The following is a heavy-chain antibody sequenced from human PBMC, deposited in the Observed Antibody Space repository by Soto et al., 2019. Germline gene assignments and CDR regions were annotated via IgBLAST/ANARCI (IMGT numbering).Heavy chain of an antibody. D-gene: IGHD6-13*01. CDR3: ARDRRIAAAADFYFDS. V-gene: IGHV3-48*01. CDR2: ISSRTNTI. Sequence: PGXSLRLSCAASGFSFSVYSMNWFRQAPVNGLEWVSYISSRTNTIYYADSVQGRFTISRDDAKNSLYLQMDSLRAEDTAVYYCARDRRIAAAADFYFDSWGQGTLVTVSA. CDR1: GFSFSVYS. J-gene: IGHJ4*02.